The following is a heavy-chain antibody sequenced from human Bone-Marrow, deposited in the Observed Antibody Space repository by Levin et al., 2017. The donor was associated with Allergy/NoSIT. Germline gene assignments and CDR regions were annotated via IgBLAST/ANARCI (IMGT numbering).Heavy chain of an antibody. CDR3: AARIYRGVDAFDV. CDR2: IYSDNST. CDR1: GFTVSSNP. D-gene: IGHD4-11*01. J-gene: IGHJ3*01. V-gene: IGHV3-53*01. Sequence: SCAASGFTVSSNPLTWVRQAPGKGLEWVSVIYSDNSTYYADSMKGRFSISRDNSKNTMYLQMKTVRVEDTAVYYCAARIYRGVDAFDVWGRGTMVTVSS.